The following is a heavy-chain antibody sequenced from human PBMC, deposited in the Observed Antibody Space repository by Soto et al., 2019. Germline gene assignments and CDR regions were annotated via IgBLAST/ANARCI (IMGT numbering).Heavy chain of an antibody. CDR2: IIHIFGTA. D-gene: IGHD3-16*01. Sequence: QVQLVQSGAEVKKPGSSVKVSCNASGGTFSSYAISWVRQAPGQGLEWMGGIIHIFGTANYAQKFQGRVTITADKSTSTAYMELSSLRSEDTAVYYCARVTFFTYGQGGVRNYYYYGMDVWGQGTTVTVSS. V-gene: IGHV1-69*06. CDR1: GGTFSSYA. J-gene: IGHJ6*02. CDR3: ARVTFFTYGQGGVRNYYYYGMDV.